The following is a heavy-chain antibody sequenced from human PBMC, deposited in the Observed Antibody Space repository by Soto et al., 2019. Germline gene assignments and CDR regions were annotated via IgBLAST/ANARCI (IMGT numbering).Heavy chain of an antibody. V-gene: IGHV4-31*03. D-gene: IGHD3-10*01. CDR3: ARGRVLGMVRDVGY. J-gene: IGHJ4*02. Sequence: QVQLQESGPGLMKPSQTLSLTCTVSGGSISSGGYYWSWIRQHPGKGLAWIGYIYHNGITYYNPSLKSRVTISLDTSKNQFSQKLSSVTGADTAVYYCARGRVLGMVRDVGYWGQGMLVTVSS. CDR2: IYHNGIT. CDR1: GGSISSGGYY.